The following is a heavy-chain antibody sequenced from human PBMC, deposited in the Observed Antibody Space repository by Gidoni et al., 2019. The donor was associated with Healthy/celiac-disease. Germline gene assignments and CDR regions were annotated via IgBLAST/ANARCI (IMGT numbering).Heavy chain of an antibody. CDR3: AKEAWSRYYYYGMDV. V-gene: IGHV3-23*01. D-gene: IGHD3-3*01. CDR2: ISGSGGST. CDR1: GFTFSSYA. J-gene: IGHJ6*04. Sequence: EVQLLESGGGLVQPGGSLRLSCAASGFTFSSYAMSWVRQAPGKGLEWVAAISGSGGSTYYADSVKGRCTSSRDNSKNTLYLQMNSLRAEDTAVYYCAKEAWSRYYYYGMDVWGKGTTVTVSS.